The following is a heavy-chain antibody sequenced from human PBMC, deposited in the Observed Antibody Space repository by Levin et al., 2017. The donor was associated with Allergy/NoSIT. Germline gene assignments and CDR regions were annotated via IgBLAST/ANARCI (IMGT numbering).Heavy chain of an antibody. CDR2: IWYDGSNK. D-gene: IGHD3-10*01. J-gene: IGHJ4*02. CDR1: GFTFSSYG. V-gene: IGHV3-33*01. Sequence: GESLKISCAASGFTFSSYGMHWVRQAPGKGLEWVAVIWYDGSNKYYADSVKGRFTISRDNSKNTLYLQMNSLRAEDTAVYYCARDPIGPYMVRGVIILGYFDYWGQGTLVTVSS. CDR3: ARDPIGPYMVRGVIILGYFDY.